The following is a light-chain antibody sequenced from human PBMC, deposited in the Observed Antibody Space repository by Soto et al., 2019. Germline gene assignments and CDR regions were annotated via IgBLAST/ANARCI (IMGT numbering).Light chain of an antibody. CDR1: SSDVGAYDY. Sequence: QSALTQPASVSGSPGQSITISCTGTSSDVGAYDYVSWYQQHPGKAPKFMLYEVSNRPSGLSDRFSGSKSGSTASLTISGLQAEEEADYYCSSFTTSKTWVFGGGTKLTAL. J-gene: IGLJ3*02. V-gene: IGLV2-14*01. CDR3: SSFTTSKTWV. CDR2: EVS.